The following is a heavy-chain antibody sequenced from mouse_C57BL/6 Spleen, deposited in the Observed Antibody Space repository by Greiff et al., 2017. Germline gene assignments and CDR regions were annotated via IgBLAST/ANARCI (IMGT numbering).Heavy chain of an antibody. D-gene: IGHD2-1*01. Sequence: QVQLQQSGAELVKPGASVKISCKASGYAFSSYWMNWVKQRPGKGLEWFGQIYPGDGDTNYNGKFKGKATLTADKSSSTAYMQLSSLTSEDSAVYFCVGYYGISYYYAMDYWGQGTSVTVSS. CDR3: VGYYGISYYYAMDY. V-gene: IGHV1-80*01. J-gene: IGHJ4*01. CDR1: GYAFSSYW. CDR2: IYPGDGDT.